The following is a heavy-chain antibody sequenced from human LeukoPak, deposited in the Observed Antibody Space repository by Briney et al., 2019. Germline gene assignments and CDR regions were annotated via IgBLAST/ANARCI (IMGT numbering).Heavy chain of an antibody. CDR3: ARASPRKGYDSSTTWDIDAFDI. CDR1: GYTLTELS. J-gene: IGHJ3*02. D-gene: IGHD3-22*01. CDR2: INPSGGST. V-gene: IGHV1-46*01. Sequence: VASVKVSCKVSGYTLTELSMHWVRQAPGQGLEWMAIINPSGGSTSYAQKFQGRVTMTRDTSTSTVYMELSSLRSEDTAVYYCARASPRKGYDSSTTWDIDAFDIWGQGTMVTVSS.